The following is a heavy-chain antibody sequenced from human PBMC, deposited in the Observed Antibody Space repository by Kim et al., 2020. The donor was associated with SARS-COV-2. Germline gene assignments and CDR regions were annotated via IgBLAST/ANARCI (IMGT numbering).Heavy chain of an antibody. D-gene: IGHD1-26*01. V-gene: IGHV4-39*07. CDR3: ARENTSGSSCWFDP. CDR2: IYYSGST. CDR1: GGSISSSSYY. Sequence: SETLSLTCTVSGGSISSSSYYWGWIRQPPGKGLEWIGSIYYSGSTYYNQSLKSRDTISVDTSKNQFSLKLSSVTAADTAVYYCARENTSGSSCWFDPWGQGTLVTVSS. J-gene: IGHJ5*02.